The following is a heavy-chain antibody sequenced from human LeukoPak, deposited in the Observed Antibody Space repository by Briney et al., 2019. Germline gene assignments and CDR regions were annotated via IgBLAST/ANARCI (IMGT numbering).Heavy chain of an antibody. Sequence: GGSLRLSCTASGFRFDDYAVSWVRQAPGKGLEWVGFIRNRGYGGASEYAASVKGRFTISRDDSKSIAYLQLNSLQIEDTAVYYCHTTLVGGWIEHPWGQGTPVTVSS. CDR2: IRNRGYGGAS. D-gene: IGHD3-10*01. V-gene: IGHV3-49*04. J-gene: IGHJ5*02. CDR3: HTTLVGGWIEHP. CDR1: GFRFDDYA.